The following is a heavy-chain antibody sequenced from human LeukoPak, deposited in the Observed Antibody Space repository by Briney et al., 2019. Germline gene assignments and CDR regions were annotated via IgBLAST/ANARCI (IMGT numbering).Heavy chain of an antibody. V-gene: IGHV3-23*01. CDR1: GFTFSSYD. CDR3: AKDRDYYDSSGFAFDI. Sequence: PGGSLRLSCAASGFTFSSYDMSWVRQAPGTGLEWVSGISGSGGTTYYADSVKGRFTISRANSKNTLYLQMNSPRAEDTAVYYCAKDRDYYDSSGFAFDIWGQGTMVTVSS. D-gene: IGHD3-22*01. J-gene: IGHJ3*02. CDR2: ISGSGGTT.